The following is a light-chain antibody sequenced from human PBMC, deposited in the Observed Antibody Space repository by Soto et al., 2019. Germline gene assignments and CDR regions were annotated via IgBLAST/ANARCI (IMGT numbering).Light chain of an antibody. CDR1: QSVTNY. Sequence: IMLTQSPATHSLSPGERAPLSCRSSQSVTNYLAWYQQKPGQAPRLLISGASTRAADIPDRFSGSGSGTDFTLTIGRLEPEDLAVYYCQQYDSSPRTFGQGTKVAIK. CDR2: GAS. J-gene: IGKJ1*01. V-gene: IGKV3-20*01. CDR3: QQYDSSPRT.